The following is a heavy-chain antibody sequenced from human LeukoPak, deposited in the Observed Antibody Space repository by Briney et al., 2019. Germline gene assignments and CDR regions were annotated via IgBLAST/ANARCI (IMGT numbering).Heavy chain of an antibody. Sequence: GASVKVSCKASGYTFTGYYMHWVRQAPGQGLEWMGWINPNSGGTNYAQKFQGRVTMTRDTSTSTVYMELSSLRSEDTAVYYCASPKATNGYFDYWGQGTLVTVSS. J-gene: IGHJ4*02. CDR3: ASPKATNGYFDY. CDR1: GYTFTGYY. V-gene: IGHV1-2*02. D-gene: IGHD2-8*01. CDR2: INPNSGGT.